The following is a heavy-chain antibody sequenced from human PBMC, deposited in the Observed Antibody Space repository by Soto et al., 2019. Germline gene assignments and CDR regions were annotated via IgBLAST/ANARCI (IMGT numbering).Heavy chain of an antibody. CDR1: GGSISSYY. J-gene: IGHJ6*02. CDR3: ARARCSGGSCYSADYDGMDV. D-gene: IGHD2-15*01. V-gene: IGHV4-59*01. CDR2: IYHSGST. Sequence: PSETLSLTCTVSGGSISSYYWSWIRQPPGKGLEWIGYIYHSGSTNFNPSLKSRVTISVDTSKNQFSLKLSSVTAADTAVYYCARARCSGGSCYSADYDGMDVWGRGTTVTVSS.